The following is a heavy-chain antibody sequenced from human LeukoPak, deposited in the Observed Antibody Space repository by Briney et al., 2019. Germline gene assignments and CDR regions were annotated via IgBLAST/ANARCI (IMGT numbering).Heavy chain of an antibody. CDR2: MNPNSGNT. CDR1: GYTFTSYD. J-gene: IGHJ3*02. D-gene: IGHD3-3*01. CDR3: ARGRATYYDFWSDLITIAFDI. V-gene: IGHV1-8*03. Sequence: GASVKVSCKASGYTFTSYDINWVRQATGQGLEWMGWMNPNSGNTGYAQKFQGRVTITRNTSISTAYMELSSLRSEDTAVYYCARGRATYYDFWSDLITIAFDIWGQGTMVTVSS.